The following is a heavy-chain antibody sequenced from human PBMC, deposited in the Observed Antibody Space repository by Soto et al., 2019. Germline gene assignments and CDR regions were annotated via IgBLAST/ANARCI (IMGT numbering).Heavy chain of an antibody. D-gene: IGHD1-26*01. CDR2: ISWDGGST. CDR3: AKNGVEGATTASDYYYYGMDV. Sequence: VGSLRLSCAASGLTFDDYAMHWVRQAPGKGLEWVSLISWDGGSTYYADSVKGRFTISRDNSKNSLYLQMNSLRAEDTALYYCAKNGVEGATTASDYYYYGMDVWGQGTTVTVSS. J-gene: IGHJ6*02. V-gene: IGHV3-43D*04. CDR1: GLTFDDYA.